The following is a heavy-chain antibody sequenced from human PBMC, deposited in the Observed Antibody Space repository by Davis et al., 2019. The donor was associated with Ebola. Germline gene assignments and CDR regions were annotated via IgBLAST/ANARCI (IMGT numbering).Heavy chain of an antibody. J-gene: IGHJ4*02. CDR2: IYYSGST. CDR1: GGSISNYY. V-gene: IGHV4-59*01. D-gene: IGHD6-6*01. Sequence: MPSETLSLTCTVSGGSISNYYWSWIRQPPGKGLEWIGYIYYSGSTNYNPSLKSRVTISVDTSKNQFSLKLSSVTAADTAVYYCARDRRQLTYWGQGTLVTVSS. CDR3: ARDRRQLTY.